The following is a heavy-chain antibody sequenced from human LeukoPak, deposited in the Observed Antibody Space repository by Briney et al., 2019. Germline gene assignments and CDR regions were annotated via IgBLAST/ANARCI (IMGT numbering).Heavy chain of an antibody. CDR3: ARGPGYCSGGSCYSRWFDP. D-gene: IGHD2-15*01. V-gene: IGHV4-31*03. CDR1: GGSISSGGYY. Sequence: SETLSLTCTVSGGSISSGGYYWSWIRQHPGKGLEWIGYIYYSGSTYYNPSLKSRVTISVDTSKNQFSLKLSSVTAADTAVYYCARGPGYCSGGSCYSRWFDPWGQGTLVTVSS. CDR2: IYYSGST. J-gene: IGHJ5*02.